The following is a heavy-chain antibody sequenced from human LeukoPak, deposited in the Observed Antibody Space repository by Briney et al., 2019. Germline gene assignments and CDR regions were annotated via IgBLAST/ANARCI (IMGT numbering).Heavy chain of an antibody. CDR3: ARADNPGIAEY. J-gene: IGHJ4*02. CDR2: MNPNSGNT. V-gene: IGHV1-8*01. CDR1: GYTFTCYD. Sequence: ASVKVSCKASGYTFTCYDINWVRQATGQGLEWMGWMNPNSGNTGYAQKFQGRVTMTRNTSISTAYMELSSLRSEDTAVYYYARADNPGIAEYWGQGTLVTVSS. D-gene: IGHD6-13*01.